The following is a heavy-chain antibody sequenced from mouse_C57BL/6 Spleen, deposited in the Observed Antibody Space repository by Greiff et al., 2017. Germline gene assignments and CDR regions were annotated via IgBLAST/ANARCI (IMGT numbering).Heavy chain of an antibody. CDR1: GFTFSSYA. V-gene: IGHV5-9-1*02. CDR3: TRDRYFDV. J-gene: IGHJ1*03. Sequence: QVVESGEGLVKPGGSLKLSCAASGFTFSSYAMSWVRQTPEKRLEWVAYISSGGDYIYYADTVKGRFSISRDNARNTLYLQRSSLKSEDTDMYYCTRDRYFDVWGTGTTVTVSS. CDR2: ISSGGDYI.